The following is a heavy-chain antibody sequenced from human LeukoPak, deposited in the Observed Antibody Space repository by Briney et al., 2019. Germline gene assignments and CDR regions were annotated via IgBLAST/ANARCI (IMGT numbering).Heavy chain of an antibody. CDR3: ARGAADYYDSSGYY. D-gene: IGHD3-22*01. Sequence: ASVKVSCKASGYTFTSYGISWVRQARGQGREWMGWISAYNGNTNYAQKLQGRVTMTTDTSTSTAYMELRSLRSDDTAVYYCARGAADYYDSSGYYWGQGTLVTVSS. V-gene: IGHV1-18*01. CDR1: GYTFTSYG. J-gene: IGHJ4*02. CDR2: ISAYNGNT.